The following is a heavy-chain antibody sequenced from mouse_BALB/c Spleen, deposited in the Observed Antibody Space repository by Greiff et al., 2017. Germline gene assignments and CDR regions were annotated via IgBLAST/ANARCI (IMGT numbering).Heavy chain of an antibody. CDR3: ARGGGNYGAY. CDR1: GYTFTSYW. V-gene: IGHV1-7*01. Sequence: QVQLKQSGAELAKPGASVKMSCKASGYTFTSYWMHWVKQRPGQGLEWIGYINPSTGYTEYNQKFKDKATLTADKSSSTAYMQLSSLTSEDSAVYYCARGGGNYGAYWGQGTLVTVSA. CDR2: INPSTGYT. J-gene: IGHJ3*01. D-gene: IGHD2-1*01.